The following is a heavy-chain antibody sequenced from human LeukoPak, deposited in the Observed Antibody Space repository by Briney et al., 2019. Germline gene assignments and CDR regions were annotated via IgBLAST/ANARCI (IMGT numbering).Heavy chain of an antibody. CDR3: ARGRTAMVRGAFDI. D-gene: IGHD5-18*01. J-gene: IGHJ3*02. Sequence: SSETLSLTCAVYGGSFSGYYWSWIRQPPGKGLEWIGEINHSGSTNYNPSLKSRVTISVDTSKNQFSLKLSSVTAADTAVYYCARGRTAMVRGAFDIWGQGTMVTVSS. CDR1: GGSFSGYY. CDR2: INHSGST. V-gene: IGHV4-34*01.